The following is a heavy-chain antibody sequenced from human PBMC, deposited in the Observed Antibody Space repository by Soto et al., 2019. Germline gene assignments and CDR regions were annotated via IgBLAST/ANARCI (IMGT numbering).Heavy chain of an antibody. D-gene: IGHD2-15*01. Sequence: GGSLRLSCAASGFTFSSHSMNWVRQAPGKGLEWVSSISSSSSYIYYADSVKGRFTISRDNAKNSLYLQMNSLRAEDTAVYYCARDTRLVVVAASGAFDIWGQGTMVT. CDR1: GFTFSSHS. CDR2: ISSSSSYI. J-gene: IGHJ3*02. CDR3: ARDTRLVVVAASGAFDI. V-gene: IGHV3-21*01.